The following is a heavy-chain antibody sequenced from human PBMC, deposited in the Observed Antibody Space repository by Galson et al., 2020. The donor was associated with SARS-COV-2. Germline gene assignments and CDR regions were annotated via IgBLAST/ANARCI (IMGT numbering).Heavy chain of an antibody. Sequence: SETLSLTCAVSGGSISSGGYSWSWIRQPPGKGLEWIGYIYHSGSTYYNPSLKSRVTISVDRSKNQFSLKLSSVTAADTAVYYCARAPRFDYGGKWGANVYYYGMDVWGQGTTVTVSS. CDR2: IYHSGST. V-gene: IGHV4-30-2*01. J-gene: IGHJ6*02. CDR3: ARAPRFDYGGKWGANVYYYGMDV. CDR1: GGSISSGGYS. D-gene: IGHD4-17*01.